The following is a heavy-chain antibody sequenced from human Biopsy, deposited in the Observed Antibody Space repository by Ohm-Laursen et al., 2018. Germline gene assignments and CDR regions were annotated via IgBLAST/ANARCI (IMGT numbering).Heavy chain of an antibody. CDR1: GASVSSGSYD. CDR3: ARGYAGLYEAFGF. Sequence: TLSLTCTVSGASVSSGSYDWSWIRQPPGKGLEWIGNIYNDVSTKYNPSLRSRVTISADKSTNQFSLKLRSVTAADTAVYYCARGYAGLYEAFGFWGQGTVVTVAS. V-gene: IGHV4-61*01. CDR2: IYNDVST. J-gene: IGHJ3*01. D-gene: IGHD5-18*01.